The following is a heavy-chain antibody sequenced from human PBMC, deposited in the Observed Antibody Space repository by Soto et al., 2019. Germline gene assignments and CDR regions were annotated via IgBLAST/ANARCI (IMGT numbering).Heavy chain of an antibody. CDR2: IFPLTDIP. V-gene: IGHV1-69*02. CDR3: ARGPLVVLTYFES. CDR1: GGTFRNYP. J-gene: IGHJ4*02. Sequence: QVQLVQSGTEVKKPGSSVKVSCKASGGTFRNYPINWVRQAPGQGLEWMGSIFPLTDIPDYAQNFQARLRSSADKPTSTAYMELSSLTSDDTAMYFCARGPLVVLTYFESCGQGTLVTVSS.